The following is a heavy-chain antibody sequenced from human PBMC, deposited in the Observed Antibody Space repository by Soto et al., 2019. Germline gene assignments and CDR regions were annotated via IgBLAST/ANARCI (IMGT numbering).Heavy chain of an antibody. CDR2: ISYDGSNK. V-gene: IGHV3-30-3*01. CDR1: GFTFSSYA. Sequence: PGGSLRLSCAASGFTFSSYAMHWVRQAPGKGLEWVAVISYDGSNKYYADSVKGRFTISRDNSKNTPYLQMNSLRAEDTAVYYCARDRGIQLNYYYYGMDVWGQGTTVTVSS. CDR3: ARDRGIQLNYYYYGMDV. D-gene: IGHD5-18*01. J-gene: IGHJ6*02.